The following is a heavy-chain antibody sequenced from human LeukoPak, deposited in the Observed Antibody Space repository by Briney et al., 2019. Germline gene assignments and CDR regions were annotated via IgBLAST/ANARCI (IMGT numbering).Heavy chain of an antibody. D-gene: IGHD3-22*01. J-gene: IGHJ6*03. V-gene: IGHV3-7*01. CDR2: IKQDGSEK. CDR1: GFTFSSYW. CDR3: ARAGLLRYMDV. Sequence: GGSLRLSCAASGFTFSSYWMNWVRQAPGKGLEWVANIKQDGSEKYYVDSVKGRFTISRDNAKNSLYLQMNSLRAEDTAVYYCARAGLLRYMDVWGKGTTVTVSS.